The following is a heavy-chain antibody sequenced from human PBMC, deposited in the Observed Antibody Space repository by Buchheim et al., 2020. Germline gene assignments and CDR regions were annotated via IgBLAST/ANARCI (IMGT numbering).Heavy chain of an antibody. Sequence: QVQLVESGGGVVQPGRSLRLSCAASGFTFSSYGMHWVRQPPGKGLEWVAVTSYDGSNKYYADSVKGRLTVSRDISRNTLYLHMNSLGPEDTAVYYCAKVDSSGYYHDSWGQGTL. CDR2: TSYDGSNK. J-gene: IGHJ4*02. V-gene: IGHV3-30*18. CDR1: GFTFSSYG. D-gene: IGHD3-22*01. CDR3: AKVDSSGYYHDS.